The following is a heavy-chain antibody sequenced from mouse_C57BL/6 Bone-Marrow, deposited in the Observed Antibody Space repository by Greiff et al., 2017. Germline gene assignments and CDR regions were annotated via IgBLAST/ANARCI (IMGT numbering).Heavy chain of an antibody. V-gene: IGHV1-82*01. D-gene: IGHD2-5*01. J-gene: IGHJ4*01. CDR1: GYAFSSSW. Sequence: VKLVESGPELVKPGASVKISCKASGYAFSSSWMNWVKQRPGKGLEWIGRIYPGDGDTNYNGKFKGKATLTADKSSSTAYMQLSSLTSEDSAVYFCARTYYYSNPYYDAMDYWGQGTSVTVSS. CDR2: IYPGDGDT. CDR3: ARTYYYSNPYYDAMDY.